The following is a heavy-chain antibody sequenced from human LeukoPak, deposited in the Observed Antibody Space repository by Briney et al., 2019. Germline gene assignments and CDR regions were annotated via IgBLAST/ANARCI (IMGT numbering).Heavy chain of an antibody. D-gene: IGHD3-3*01. V-gene: IGHV4-34*01. Sequence: SETLSLTCAVYGGSFSGYYWSWIRQPPGKGLEWIGEINHSGSTNYNPSLKSRVTISVDTSKNQFSLKLSSVTAADTAVYYCARGLWRGYYRYYYYYMDVWGKGTTVTASS. CDR3: ARGLWRGYYRYYYYYMDV. CDR1: GGSFSGYY. CDR2: INHSGST. J-gene: IGHJ6*03.